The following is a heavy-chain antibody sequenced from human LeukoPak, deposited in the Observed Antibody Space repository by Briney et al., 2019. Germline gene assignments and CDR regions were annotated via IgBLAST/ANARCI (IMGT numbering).Heavy chain of an antibody. CDR1: GYTFTSYY. D-gene: IGHD5-12*01. CDR3: AREGVAIVTRYYYYGMDV. J-gene: IGHJ6*02. V-gene: IGHV1-2*04. CDR2: INPNSGGT. Sequence: GASVKVSCKASGYTFTSYYMHWVRQAPGQGLEWMGWINPNSGGTNYAQKFQGWVTMTRDTSISTAYMELSRLRSDDTAVYYCAREGVAIVTRYYYYGMDVWGQGTTVTVSS.